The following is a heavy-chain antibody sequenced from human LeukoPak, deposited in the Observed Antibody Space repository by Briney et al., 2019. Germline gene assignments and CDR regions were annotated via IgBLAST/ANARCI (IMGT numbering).Heavy chain of an antibody. CDR3: ARHVQDLGIKV. CDR2: IYRRGST. V-gene: IGHV4-39*01. J-gene: IGHJ6*02. CDR1: GAPISSSDSY. Sequence: KPSETLSLTCTVSGAPISSSDSYWSWIRQPPGKGLEWIGSIYRRGSTSYNPSLKSRVTVSEDMSKNHFSLRLSSVTAADTAVYYCARHVQDLGIKVWGQGTTVTVSS.